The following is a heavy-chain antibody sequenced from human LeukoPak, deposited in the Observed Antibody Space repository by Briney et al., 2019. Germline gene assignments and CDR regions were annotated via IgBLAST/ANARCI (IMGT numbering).Heavy chain of an antibody. CDR1: GYTFSTNW. J-gene: IGHJ4*02. CDR2: IYPSDSDT. V-gene: IGHV5-51*01. CDR3: ARIYGRNFDH. D-gene: IGHD1-26*01. Sequence: GESLKISCKSSGYTFSTNWIGWVRQMPGKGLEWMGIIYPSDSDTTYSPSFQGQVTISVDKSISTAYLQWRSLKASDTAMYYCARIYGRNFDHWGQGTLVTVSS.